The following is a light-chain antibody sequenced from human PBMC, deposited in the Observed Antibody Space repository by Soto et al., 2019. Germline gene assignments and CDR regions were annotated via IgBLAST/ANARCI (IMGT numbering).Light chain of an antibody. CDR1: QSIDIY. CDR2: DAS. CDR3: KKRQFWLS. V-gene: IGKV3-11*01. Sequence: TVLTQSPATLSLSPGERATLSCRASQSIDIYSAWYQLRPGQAPRLLIYDASNRPPGIPAKFSGSGSGTDFTLPISSLEHEDFAIYYCKKRQFWLSFGGGTKVEIK. J-gene: IGKJ4*01.